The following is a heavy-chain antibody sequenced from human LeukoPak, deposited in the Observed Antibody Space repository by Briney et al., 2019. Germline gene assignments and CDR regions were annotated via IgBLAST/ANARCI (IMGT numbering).Heavy chain of an antibody. D-gene: IGHD3-10*01. CDR2: IYSGGST. V-gene: IGHV3-53*01. CDR3: ARAPMVRGPFDY. Sequence: GGSLRLSCAASGFTVSSNYMSWVRQAPGKGLEWVSVIYSGGSTYYADSVKGRFTISRDNSKNTLYLQMNSLRAEDTAVYYCARAPMVRGPFDYWGQGTLVTVSS. J-gene: IGHJ4*02. CDR1: GFTVSSNY.